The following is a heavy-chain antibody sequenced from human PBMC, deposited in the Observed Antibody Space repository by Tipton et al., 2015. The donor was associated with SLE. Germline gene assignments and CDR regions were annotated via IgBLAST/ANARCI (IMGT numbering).Heavy chain of an antibody. Sequence: TLSLTCAVSGYSISSGYYWGWIRQPPGKGLGWIGSIYHSGSTYYNPSLKSRVTISVDTSKNQFSLKLSSVTAADTAVYYCARDTDSYFDLWGRGILVTVSS. CDR1: GYSISSGYY. J-gene: IGHJ2*01. CDR2: IYHSGST. CDR3: ARDTDSYFDL. V-gene: IGHV4-38-2*02.